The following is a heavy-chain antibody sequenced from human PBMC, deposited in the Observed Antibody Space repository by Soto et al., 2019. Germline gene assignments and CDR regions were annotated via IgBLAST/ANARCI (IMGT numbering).Heavy chain of an antibody. J-gene: IGHJ3*02. D-gene: IGHD1-26*01. Sequence: GGSLRLSCSASGFTFSNYAMTWVRQAPGKGLEWVSVISGGGGTTYYADSVKGRFTIARDSSKTTLYLQMNSLRAEDTAIYYCAKVVSGTYYRFPFDIWGQGKMVTVSS. CDR3: AKVVSGTYYRFPFDI. CDR2: ISGGGGTT. V-gene: IGHV3-23*01. CDR1: GFTFSNYA.